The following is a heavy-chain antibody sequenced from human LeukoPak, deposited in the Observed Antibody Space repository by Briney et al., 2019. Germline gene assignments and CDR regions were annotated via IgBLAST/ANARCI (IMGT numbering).Heavy chain of an antibody. D-gene: IGHD6-19*01. CDR2: IYYSGTT. Sequence: PSETLSLTCSVSGGSISSYYWSWIRQPPGKGQEWIGYIYYSGTTNYNPSLKSRVTISVDTSKNQFSLNLNSVTAADTAVYYCARGTSSGWYGFDSWGQGTLVTVSS. CDR1: GGSISSYY. CDR3: ARGTSSGWYGFDS. J-gene: IGHJ4*02. V-gene: IGHV4-59*01.